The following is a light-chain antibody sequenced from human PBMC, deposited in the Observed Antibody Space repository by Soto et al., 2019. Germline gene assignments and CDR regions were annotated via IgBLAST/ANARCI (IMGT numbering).Light chain of an antibody. CDR3: MQALQTPST. Sequence: DIVMTQSPLSQPVTPGEPASISCRSSQSLLHSNGYNYLDWYLQKPGQSPQLLIYLGSNRASGGXGXXSCSGSGKDVALKISRVEAEDVGLYYCMQALQTPSTFGQGTKLEIK. CDR2: LGS. CDR1: QSLLHSNGYNY. J-gene: IGKJ2*02. V-gene: IGKV2-28*01.